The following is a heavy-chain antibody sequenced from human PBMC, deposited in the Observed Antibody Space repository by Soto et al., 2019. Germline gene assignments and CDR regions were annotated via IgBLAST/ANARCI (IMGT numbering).Heavy chain of an antibody. CDR2: IWYDGSNK. Sequence: QVQLVESGGGVVQPGRSLRLSCAASGFTFSSYGMHWVRQAPGKGLEWVAVIWYDGSNKYYADSVKGRFTISRDNSKNTLYLQMNSLRAEDTAVYYCARDPPTTAPFDYWGQGTLVTVSS. V-gene: IGHV3-33*01. J-gene: IGHJ4*02. CDR3: ARDPPTTAPFDY. CDR1: GFTFSSYG. D-gene: IGHD4-17*01.